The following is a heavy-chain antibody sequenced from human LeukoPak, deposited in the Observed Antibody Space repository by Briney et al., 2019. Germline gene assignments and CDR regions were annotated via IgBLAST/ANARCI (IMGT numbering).Heavy chain of an antibody. V-gene: IGHV3-13*01. D-gene: IGHD6-13*01. Sequence: PGGSLRPSCSASGFSFRNYDMHWVRQPTGKGLEWVSAVGTGGDTYYAGSVKGRFTVVRENAKNTLYLQMNSLRAGDTAMYYCARRSAAAGIDAFDIWGQGTMVTVSS. CDR2: VGTGGDT. J-gene: IGHJ3*02. CDR1: GFSFRNYD. CDR3: ARRSAAAGIDAFDI.